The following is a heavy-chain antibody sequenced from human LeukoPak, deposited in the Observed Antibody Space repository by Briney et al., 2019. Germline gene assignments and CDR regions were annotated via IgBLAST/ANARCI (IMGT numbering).Heavy chain of an antibody. Sequence: GPSLRLSCAASGFTFSSYRMDWGSPPPRDWLESASSISSSSSYIYYADSVKGRFTISRDNAKNSLYLQMNSLRAEDTAVYYCARDNLAVAVGFDYWGQGTLVTVSS. D-gene: IGHD6-19*01. CDR1: GFTFSSYR. CDR2: ISSSSSYI. J-gene: IGHJ4*02. V-gene: IGHV3-21*01. CDR3: ARDNLAVAVGFDY.